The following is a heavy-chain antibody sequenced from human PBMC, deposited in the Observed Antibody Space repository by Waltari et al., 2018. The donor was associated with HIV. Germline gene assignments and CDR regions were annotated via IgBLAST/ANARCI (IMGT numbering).Heavy chain of an antibody. CDR2: ITSNGRDA. V-gene: IGHV3-64*07. CDR1: GFTLGSYA. CDR3: ARGVYDSTAYRNYFDP. J-gene: IGHJ5*02. D-gene: IGHD3-22*01. Sequence: EVQLVESGGALVQPGGSLRVSCAASGFTLGSYAMPWVRQTPGKGLEYVSTITSNGRDAYYAESVEGRFTISRDNSKNTLYLQMGSLRAEDVAVYYCARGVYDSTAYRNYFDPWGQGTLVTVSS.